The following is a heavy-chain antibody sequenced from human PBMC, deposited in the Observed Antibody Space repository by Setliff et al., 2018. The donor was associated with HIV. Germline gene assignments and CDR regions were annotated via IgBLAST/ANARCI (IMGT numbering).Heavy chain of an antibody. J-gene: IGHJ3*02. V-gene: IGHV1-69*13. CDR2: SVAAFGST. D-gene: IGHD3-10*01. CDR1: GDTFRMDT. Sequence: SVKVSCKASGDTFRMDTISWLRQAPGHGPEWMGGSVAAFGSTTYAQKFQGRVRITADASTSTVYMELRSLTPEDTAVYYCARDGSGILRGTFDIWGQVTLVTVSS. CDR3: ARDGSGILRGTFDI.